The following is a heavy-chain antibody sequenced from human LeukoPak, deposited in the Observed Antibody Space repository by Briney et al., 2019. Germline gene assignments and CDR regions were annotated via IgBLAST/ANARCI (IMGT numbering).Heavy chain of an antibody. CDR1: GFTFSSYA. J-gene: IGHJ4*02. V-gene: IGHV3-23*01. CDR3: AKYIPGDSSSWYLGY. CDR2: ISGSGGST. D-gene: IGHD6-13*01. Sequence: PGGSLRLSCAAPGFTFSSYAMSWVRQAPGKGLEWVSAISGSGGSTYYADSVKGRFTISRDNSKNTLYLQMNSLRAEDTAVYYCAKYIPGDSSSWYLGYWGQGTLVTVSS.